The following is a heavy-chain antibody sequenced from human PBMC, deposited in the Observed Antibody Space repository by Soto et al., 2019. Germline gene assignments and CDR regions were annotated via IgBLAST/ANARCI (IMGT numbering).Heavy chain of an antibody. Sequence: PGESLKIPCKGSVYSFTSYWIGWVRQMPGNGLEWMGIIYPGDSDSRYSPSFQGQVTMSADKSIRTAFLQWSSLKASDTAMYYCARPTYSNTWYRSFDIWGQGTMVAVSS. CDR3: ARPTYSNTWYRSFDI. D-gene: IGHD6-13*01. CDR2: IYPGDSDS. CDR1: VYSFTSYW. V-gene: IGHV5-51*01. J-gene: IGHJ3*02.